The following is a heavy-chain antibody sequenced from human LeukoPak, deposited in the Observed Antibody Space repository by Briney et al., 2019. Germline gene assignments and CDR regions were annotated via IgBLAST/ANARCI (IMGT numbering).Heavy chain of an antibody. V-gene: IGHV3-30*09. CDR2: VAHDEKTI. D-gene: IGHD1-26*01. J-gene: IGHJ4*02. CDR1: GFTFSIFE. CDR3: AREKQSGGTPFDY. Sequence: PGGSLRLSCAASGFTFSIFEMNWVRQAPGKGLEWVAVVAHDEKTIFYADSLKGRFAVSRDNSKNTVYLQMDSLRDEDTAVYYCAREKQSGGTPFDYWGQGSLVTVSS.